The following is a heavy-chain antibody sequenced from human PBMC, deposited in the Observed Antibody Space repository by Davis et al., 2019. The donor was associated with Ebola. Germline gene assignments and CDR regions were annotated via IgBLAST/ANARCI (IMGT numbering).Heavy chain of an antibody. V-gene: IGHV3-11*04. J-gene: IGHJ4*02. CDR2: ISSSGSTI. CDR3: AREGRYCSSTSCYWDV. CDR1: GFTFSDYY. D-gene: IGHD2-2*01. Sequence: GGSLRLSCAASGFTFSDYYMSWIRQAPGKGLEWVSYISSSGSTIYYADSVKGRFTISRDNAKNSLYLQMNSLRAEDTAVYYCAREGRYCSSTSCYWDVWGQGTLVTVSS.